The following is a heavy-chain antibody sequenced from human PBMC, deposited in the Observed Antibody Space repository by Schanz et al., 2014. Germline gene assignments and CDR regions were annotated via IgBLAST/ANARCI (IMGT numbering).Heavy chain of an antibody. CDR1: GATLSTDT. CDR3: AKKGGNWFGP. V-gene: IGHV1-69*02. D-gene: IGHD3-16*01. CDR2: VIPMFGRA. J-gene: IGHJ5*02. Sequence: KKPGSSVKFSCKASGATLSTDTISWERQAPGQGREWMGRVIPMFGRANYAQKFQGRVTISEDKSTSTDYMELGRLRSEDPAIYPCAKKGGNWFGPWRERTLVTVSP.